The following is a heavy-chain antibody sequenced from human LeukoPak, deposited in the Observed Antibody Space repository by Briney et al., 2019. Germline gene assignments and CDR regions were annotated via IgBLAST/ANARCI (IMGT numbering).Heavy chain of an antibody. CDR3: ARDRIGTSGFDF. Sequence: SQTLSLTCVISGDSVSSNSAAWNWIRQSPSRGLEWLGRTYYRSKWYHDYAVSVKSRMTFTPDTSKNQFSLQLNSVTYEDTAVYFCARDRIGTSGFDFWGQGTLVTVSS. D-gene: IGHD1-1*01. CDR2: TYYRSKWYH. CDR1: GDSVSSNSAA. J-gene: IGHJ4*02. V-gene: IGHV6-1*01.